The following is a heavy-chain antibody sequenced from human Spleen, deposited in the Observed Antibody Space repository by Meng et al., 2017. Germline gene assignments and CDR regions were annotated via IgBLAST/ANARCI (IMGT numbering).Heavy chain of an antibody. V-gene: IGHV3-30*01. CDR1: GFTLRSYG. J-gene: IGHJ4*02. CDR3: VRNMALAGFDY. Sequence: GESLKISCAASGFTLRSYGMHLVRQAPGKGLEWVAVISFDGDKKYYADSVKGRFTISRDNSKNTLYLQMDSLRAEDTAVYYCVRNMALAGFDYWGQGTLVTVSS. D-gene: IGHD6-19*01. CDR2: ISFDGDKK.